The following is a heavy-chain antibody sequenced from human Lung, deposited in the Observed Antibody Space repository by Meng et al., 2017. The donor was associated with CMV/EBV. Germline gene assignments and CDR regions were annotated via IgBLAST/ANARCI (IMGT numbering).Heavy chain of an antibody. V-gene: IGHV5-51*01. CDR1: GFGFTSYW. Sequence: GEXXKISCKGSGFGFTSYWIGWVRQMPGKGLEWMGIIFPGDADTRYSPSFQGQVTISADKSISTAYLQWSSLKASDTAIYYCAKSASPRLFSPQNWFDPWXQGTXVT. D-gene: IGHD3-22*01. CDR3: AKSASPRLFSPQNWFDP. CDR2: IFPGDADT. J-gene: IGHJ5*02.